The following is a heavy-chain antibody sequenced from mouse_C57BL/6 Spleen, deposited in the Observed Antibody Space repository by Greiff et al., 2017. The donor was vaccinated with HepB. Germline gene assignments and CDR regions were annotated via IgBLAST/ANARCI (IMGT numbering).Heavy chain of an antibody. CDR2: ISYDGSN. V-gene: IGHV3-6*01. CDR1: GYSITSGYY. Sequence: EVKLQESGPGLVKPSQSLSLTCSVTGYSITSGYYWNWIRQFPGNKLEWMGYISYDGSNNYNPSLKNRISITRDTSKNQFFLKLNSVTTEDTATYYCARGRIFITTVVATGYWYFDVWGTGTTVTVSS. J-gene: IGHJ1*03. D-gene: IGHD1-1*01. CDR3: ARGRIFITTVVATGYWYFDV.